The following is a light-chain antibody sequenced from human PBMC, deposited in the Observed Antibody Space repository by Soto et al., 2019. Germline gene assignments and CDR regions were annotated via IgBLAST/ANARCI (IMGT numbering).Light chain of an antibody. CDR2: CPY. CDR3: LQDINYPWP. J-gene: IGKJ1*01. V-gene: IGKV1-6*01. CDR1: QGIGNA. Sequence: AIQMTPSPSSLSASVGDRVTISCRASQGIGNALGWYPQKPGKPPKVLIYCPYNLQSGVPPTFSGSGSRTDFTLDISSLQPEDSATYYCLQDINYPWPFGQGTKGDIK.